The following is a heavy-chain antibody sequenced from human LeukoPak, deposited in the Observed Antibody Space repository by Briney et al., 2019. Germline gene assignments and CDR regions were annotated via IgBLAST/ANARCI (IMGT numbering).Heavy chain of an antibody. Sequence: GASEKVSRKASVCTFTSYGIGWVRQAPGQGLEWMGWISTYNGKRNYAQKFQDRVTMTTDTSTSTAYMELRSLRSDDTAIYHCAKNYYYDNTGYWGAFDIWGQGTMVTVSS. D-gene: IGHD3-22*01. J-gene: IGHJ3*02. V-gene: IGHV1-18*01. CDR2: ISTYNGKR. CDR1: VCTFTSYG. CDR3: AKNYYYDNTGYWGAFDI.